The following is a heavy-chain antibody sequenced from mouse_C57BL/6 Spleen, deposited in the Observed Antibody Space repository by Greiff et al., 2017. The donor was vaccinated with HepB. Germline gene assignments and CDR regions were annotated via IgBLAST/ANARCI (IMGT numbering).Heavy chain of an antibody. CDR3: TRRTLAGYFDY. D-gene: IGHD6-1*01. CDR2: IDPETGGT. CDR1: GYTFTDYE. Sequence: VKLMESGAELVRPGASVTLSCKASGYTFTDYEMHWVKQTPVHGLEWIGAIDPETGGTAYNQKFKGKAILTADKSSSTAYMELRSLTSEDSAVYYCTRRTLAGYFDYWGQGTTLTVSS. J-gene: IGHJ2*01. V-gene: IGHV1-15*01.